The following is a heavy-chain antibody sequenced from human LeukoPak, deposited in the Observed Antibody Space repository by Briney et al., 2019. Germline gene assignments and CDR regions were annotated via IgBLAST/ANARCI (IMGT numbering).Heavy chain of an antibody. D-gene: IGHD5-24*01. CDR3: AKDAGYNSGAFDI. Sequence: GSLRLSCAASGFTFSSYGMHWVRQAPGKRLEWVAVISYDGSNKYYADSVKGRFTISRDNSKNTLYLQMNSLRAEDTAVYYCAKDAGYNSGAFDIWGQGTMVTVSS. CDR2: ISYDGSNK. J-gene: IGHJ3*02. CDR1: GFTFSSYG. V-gene: IGHV3-30*18.